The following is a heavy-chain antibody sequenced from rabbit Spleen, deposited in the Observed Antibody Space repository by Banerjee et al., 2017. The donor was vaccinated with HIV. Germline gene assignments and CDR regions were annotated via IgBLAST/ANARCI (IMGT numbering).Heavy chain of an antibody. CDR1: GFSFISGYY. D-gene: IGHD7-1*01. Sequence: QSLEESGGDLVKPGTSLTLTCTASGFSFISGYYMCWVRQAPGKGLGWIACIAAGSGDTTYYANWAKGRFTISKTSSTTVTLQMTSLTAADTATYFCARFYAGYGDFGFAAMWGPGTLGTVS. J-gene: IGHJ4*01. CDR3: ARFYAGYGDFGFAAM. CDR2: IAAGSGDTT. V-gene: IGHV1S40*01.